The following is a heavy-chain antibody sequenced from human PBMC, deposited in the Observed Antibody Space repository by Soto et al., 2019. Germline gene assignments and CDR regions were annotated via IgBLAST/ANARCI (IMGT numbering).Heavy chain of an antibody. CDR3: ARGKGNYDILTGYPKPYWYFDL. J-gene: IGHJ2*01. CDR2: IYHSGST. V-gene: IGHV4-4*02. Sequence: SETLSLTCAVSGCSISSSNWWSWVRQPPGKGLEWIGEIYHSGSTNYNPSLKSRVTISVDKSKNQFSLKLSSVTAADTAVYYCARGKGNYDILTGYPKPYWYFDLWGRGTLVT. D-gene: IGHD3-9*01. CDR1: GCSISSSNW.